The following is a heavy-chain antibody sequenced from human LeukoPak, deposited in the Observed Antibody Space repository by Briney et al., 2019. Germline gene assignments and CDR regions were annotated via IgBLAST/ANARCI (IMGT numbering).Heavy chain of an antibody. J-gene: IGHJ4*02. CDR3: ARYDNGKDYFDY. CDR2: MYSGGGT. V-gene: IGHV3-53*01. CDR1: GFSFSSYG. Sequence: GGSLRLSCAASGFSFSSYGMTWVRQAPGKGLEWVSLMYSGGGTSYADSVKGRFTISRDTSKNTLYLQMSSLRAEDTALYYCARYDNGKDYFDYWGQGTLVTVSS. D-gene: IGHD1-1*01.